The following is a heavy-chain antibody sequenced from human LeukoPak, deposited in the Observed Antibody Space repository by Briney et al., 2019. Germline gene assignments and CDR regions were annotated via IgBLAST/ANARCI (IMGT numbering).Heavy chain of an antibody. CDR2: IHYGGNT. D-gene: IGHD3-22*01. J-gene: IGHJ4*02. CDR3: SRGRSGYSISYFDF. V-gene: IGHV4-59*01. Sequence: SETLSLTCTVSGGSISSYYWSWIRQPPGKGLEYIAYIHYGGNTNYNPSLKSRVTISVDTSKNQFSLKLSSVTAADTAVYYCSRGRSGYSISYFDFWGQGTLVTVSS. CDR1: GGSISSYY.